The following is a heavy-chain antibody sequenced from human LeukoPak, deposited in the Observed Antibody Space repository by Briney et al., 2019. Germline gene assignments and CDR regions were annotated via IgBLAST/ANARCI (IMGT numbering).Heavy chain of an antibody. CDR1: GGSISSGGYS. D-gene: IGHD2-15*01. Sequence: SETLSLTCAVSGGSISSGGYSWSWIRQPPGKGLEWNGYIYHSGSTYYNPSLKSRVTISVDRSKNQFSLKLSSVTAADTAVYYCAREVGYCSGGSCYSYFHYWGQGTLVTVSS. V-gene: IGHV4-30-2*01. CDR3: AREVGYCSGGSCYSYFHY. CDR2: IYHSGST. J-gene: IGHJ4*02.